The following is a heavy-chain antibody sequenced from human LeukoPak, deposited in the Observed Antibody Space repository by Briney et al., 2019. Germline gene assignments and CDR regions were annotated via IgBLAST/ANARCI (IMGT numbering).Heavy chain of an antibody. CDR3: AISEEYCSGGSCYSGAFDI. CDR2: IKQDGSEK. D-gene: IGHD2-15*01. V-gene: IGHV3-7*03. J-gene: IGHJ3*02. CDR1: GFTLSNYW. Sequence: GGSLRLSCAASGFTLSNYWMSWVRQAPGKGLEWVANIKQDGSEKNCVDSVKGRFTISRDNAKNSLYLQMNSLRAEDTAVYYCAISEEYCSGGSCYSGAFDIWGQGTMVTVSS.